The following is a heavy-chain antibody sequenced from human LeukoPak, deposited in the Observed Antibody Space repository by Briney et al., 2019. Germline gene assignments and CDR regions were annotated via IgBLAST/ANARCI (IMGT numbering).Heavy chain of an antibody. D-gene: IGHD3-22*01. CDR1: GGSISSYY. Sequence: SETLSLTCTVSGGSISSYYWSWIRQPPGKGLEWIGYIYYCGSTNYNPSLKSRVTISVDTSKNQFSLKLSSVTAADTAVYYCARTYYYDSSGSEYYFDYWGQGTLVTVSS. V-gene: IGHV4-59*01. CDR3: ARTYYYDSSGSEYYFDY. CDR2: IYYCGST. J-gene: IGHJ4*02.